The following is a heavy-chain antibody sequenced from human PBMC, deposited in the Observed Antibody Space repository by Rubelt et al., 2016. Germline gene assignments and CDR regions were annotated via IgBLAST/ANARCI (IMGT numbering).Heavy chain of an antibody. CDR1: GFTFSSYW. CDR2: IKQDGSEK. D-gene: IGHD2-15*01. J-gene: IGHJ4*02. CDR3: AREYCSGGSCLSLDY. V-gene: IGHV3-7*04. Sequence: GGSLRLSCAASGFTFSSYWISWVRQAPGKGLEWVANIKQDGSEKYYVDSVKGRFTISRDNAKNSLYLQMNSLRAEDTAVYYCAREYCSGGSCLSLDYWGQGTLVTVSS.